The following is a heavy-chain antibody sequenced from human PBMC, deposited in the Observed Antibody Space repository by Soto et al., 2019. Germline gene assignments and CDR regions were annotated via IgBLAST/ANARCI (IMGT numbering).Heavy chain of an antibody. J-gene: IGHJ4*02. D-gene: IGHD5-12*01. Sequence: GGSLRLSCAASGFTFSSYAMSWVRQAPGKGLEWVSAISGSGGSTYYADSVKGRFTIPRDKSKNTLYLQMNSRRAEDPAVYYCAKGTGGYDSDSLNYWGQGTLVTVSS. CDR3: AKGTGGYDSDSLNY. CDR1: GFTFSSYA. CDR2: ISGSGGST. V-gene: IGHV3-23*01.